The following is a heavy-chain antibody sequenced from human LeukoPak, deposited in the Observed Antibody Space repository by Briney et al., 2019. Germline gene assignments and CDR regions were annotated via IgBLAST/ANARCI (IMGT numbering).Heavy chain of an antibody. V-gene: IGHV1-69*13. CDR1: GGTFSSYA. CDR3: ARESSSSWYYHYYYGMDV. D-gene: IGHD6-13*01. CDR2: IIPIFGTA. J-gene: IGHJ6*02. Sequence: SVKVSCKASGGTFSSYAISWVRQAPGQGLEWIGGIIPIFGTANYAQKFQGRVTITADESTSTAYMELSSLRSEDTAVYYCARESSSSWYYHYYYGMDVWGQGTTVAVSS.